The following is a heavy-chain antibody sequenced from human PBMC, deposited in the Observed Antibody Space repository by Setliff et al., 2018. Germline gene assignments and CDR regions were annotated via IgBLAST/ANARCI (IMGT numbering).Heavy chain of an antibody. CDR2: IYYRGIN. J-gene: IGHJ6*03. V-gene: IGHV4-31*03. CDR1: GGSISSGGYY. D-gene: IGHD6-19*01. CDR3: ARAISGWYSAHYYYMDV. Sequence: SETLSLTCTVSGGSISSGGYYWSWIRQHPGKGLEWIGYIYYRGINFSNPSLKSRVTISLDTSKNQFSLNLSSVTATDTAVYYCARAISGWYSAHYYYMDVWGKGTTVTVSS.